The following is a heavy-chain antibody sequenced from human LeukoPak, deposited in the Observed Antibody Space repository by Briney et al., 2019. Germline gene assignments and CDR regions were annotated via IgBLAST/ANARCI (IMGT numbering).Heavy chain of an antibody. D-gene: IGHD4-11*01. CDR2: ISGSGGST. CDR1: GFTFSSYA. Sequence: GGSLRLSCAASGFTFSSYAMSGVRQAPGKGLEWVSAISGSGGSTYYADSVKGRFTISRDNSKNTLYLQMNSLRAEDTAVYYCAKVSFRMTTVTTGWFDPWGQGTLVTVSS. CDR3: AKVSFRMTTVTTGWFDP. V-gene: IGHV3-23*01. J-gene: IGHJ5*02.